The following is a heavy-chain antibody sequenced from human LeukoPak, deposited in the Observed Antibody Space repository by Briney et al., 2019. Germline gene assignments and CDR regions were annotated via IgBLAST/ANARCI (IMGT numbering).Heavy chain of an antibody. D-gene: IGHD3-22*01. CDR3: AMEVPREGYYDSSGFSH. J-gene: IGHJ4*02. CDR2: IIHSGST. CDR1: GGSFSGYY. V-gene: IGHV4-34*12. Sequence: PSETLSLTCAVYGGSFSGYYWSWIRQPPGKGLEWIGEIIHSGSTNYNPSLKSRVTISVDTSKNQFSLKLSSVTAADTAVYYCAMEVPREGYYDSSGFSHWGQGTLVTVSS.